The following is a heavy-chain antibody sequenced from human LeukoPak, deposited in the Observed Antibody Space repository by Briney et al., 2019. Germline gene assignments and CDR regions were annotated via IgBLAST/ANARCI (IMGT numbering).Heavy chain of an antibody. Sequence: GASVKVSCKASGYTFTGYYMHWVRQAPGQGLEWMGWINPNSGGTNYAQKFQGRVTMTRDTSISTAHMELSRLRSDDTAVYYCARDIASSGSYWRGFGYWGQGILVTVSS. CDR2: INPNSGGT. D-gene: IGHD1-26*01. J-gene: IGHJ4*02. CDR3: ARDIASSGSYWRGFGY. CDR1: GYTFTGYY. V-gene: IGHV1-2*02.